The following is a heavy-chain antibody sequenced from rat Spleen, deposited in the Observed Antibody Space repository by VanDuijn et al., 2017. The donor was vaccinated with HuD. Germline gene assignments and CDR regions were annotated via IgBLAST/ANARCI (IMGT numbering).Heavy chain of an antibody. CDR3: VRQMDA. Sequence: EVKLVESGGGLVQPGRSLKLSCVASGFTFSGYWMYWLRQAPGKGLEWISSINIDGDSTFYPDSVKGRFTISRHDAENTVYLHMNSLRSEDTATYYCVRQMDAWGQGTSVTVSS. CDR2: INIDGDST. J-gene: IGHJ4*01. CDR1: GFTFSGYW. V-gene: IGHV5-58*01.